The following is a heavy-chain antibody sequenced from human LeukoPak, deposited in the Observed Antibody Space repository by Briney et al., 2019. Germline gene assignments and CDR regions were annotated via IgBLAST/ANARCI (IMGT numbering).Heavy chain of an antibody. CDR3: ARWCGDYVRLDY. D-gene: IGHD4-17*01. CDR2: IIPILGIA. V-gene: IGHV1-69*04. Sequence: ASVKVSCKASGGTFNSYAISWVRQAPGQGLEWMGRIIPILGIANYAQKFQGRATITADKSTSTAYMELSSLRSEDTAVYYCARWCGDYVRLDYWGQGTLVTVSS. J-gene: IGHJ4*02. CDR1: GGTFNSYA.